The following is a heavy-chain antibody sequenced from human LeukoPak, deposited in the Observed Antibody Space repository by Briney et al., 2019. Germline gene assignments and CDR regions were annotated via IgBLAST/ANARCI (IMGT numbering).Heavy chain of an antibody. D-gene: IGHD2-21*02. J-gene: IGHJ4*02. CDR3: ALLVVVTASVFDY. CDR1: GGTFSSYA. CDR2: IIPIFGTA. Sequence: SVKVSCKASGGTFSSYAISWVRQAPGQGLEWMGGIIPIFGTANYAQKFQGRVTITADESTSTAYMELSSLRSEDTVVYYCALLVVVTASVFDYWGQGTLVTVSS. V-gene: IGHV1-69*13.